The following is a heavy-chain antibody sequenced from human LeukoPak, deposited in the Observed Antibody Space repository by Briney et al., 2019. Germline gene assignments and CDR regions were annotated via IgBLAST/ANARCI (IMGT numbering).Heavy chain of an antibody. Sequence: SETLSLTCTVSAGSISSYYWSWIRQPPGKELEWIGYIYYSGSTNYNPSLESRVTISVDTSKNQFSLKLSSVTAADTAVYYCARDRSSGWYGAHDYWGQGTLVTVSS. CDR1: AGSISSYY. CDR3: ARDRSSGWYGAHDY. CDR2: IYYSGST. D-gene: IGHD6-19*01. V-gene: IGHV4-59*01. J-gene: IGHJ4*02.